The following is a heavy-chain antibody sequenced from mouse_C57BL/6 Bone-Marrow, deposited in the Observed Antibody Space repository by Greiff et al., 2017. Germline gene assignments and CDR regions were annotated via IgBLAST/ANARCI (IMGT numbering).Heavy chain of an antibody. Sequence: EVHLVESGPGLVKPSQSLSLTCSVTGYSITSGYYWNWIRQFPGNKLEWMGYISYDGSNNYNPSHKNRISITRDTSKNQFFLKLNSVTTEYTATYYCASGVYYDYDKMAWFAYWGQGTLVTVSA. CDR2: ISYDGSN. CDR1: GYSITSGYY. J-gene: IGHJ3*01. CDR3: ASGVYYDYDKMAWFAY. D-gene: IGHD2-4*01. V-gene: IGHV3-6*01.